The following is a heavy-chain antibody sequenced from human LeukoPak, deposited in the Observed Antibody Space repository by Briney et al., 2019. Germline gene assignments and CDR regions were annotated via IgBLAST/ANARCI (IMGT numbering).Heavy chain of an antibody. CDR2: VNLQGST. J-gene: IGHJ4*02. CDR3: AREGGPYRPLDY. CDR1: GGSITNTNY. V-gene: IGHV4-4*02. Sequence: QASETLSLTCGVSGGSITNTNYWTWVRQPPGKGLEWIGEVNLQGSTNYNPSLMGRVAISVETSENHISLQLTSVTAADTAVYYCAREGGPYRPLDYSGQGTLVTVSS.